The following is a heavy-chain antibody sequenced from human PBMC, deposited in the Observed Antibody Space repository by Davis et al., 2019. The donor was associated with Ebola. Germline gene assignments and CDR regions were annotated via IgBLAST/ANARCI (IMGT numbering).Heavy chain of an antibody. D-gene: IGHD6-19*01. CDR1: GFTSGRYA. Sequence: GESLKISCAASGFTSGRYAMSWVRQAPGKGLEWVAAITDTGGRTHYADSVKGRFTISRDNSKNTLFLQMNSLRAEDTALYYCAKGSHIAVAGTDNWFDPWGQGTLVTVSS. J-gene: IGHJ5*02. CDR2: ITDTGGRT. V-gene: IGHV3-23*01. CDR3: AKGSHIAVAGTDNWFDP.